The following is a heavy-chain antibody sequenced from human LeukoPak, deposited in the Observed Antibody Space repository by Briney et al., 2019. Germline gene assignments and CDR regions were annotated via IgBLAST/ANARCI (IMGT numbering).Heavy chain of an antibody. CDR2: ISYDGSSK. Sequence: GGSLRLSCAASGFTFSTYAMHWVRQAPGKGLEWVAVISYDGSSKYYADSVKGRFTIPRDNSKNTLYLQMNSLRAEDTAVYYCARARSSYGYGDAFDIWGQGTMVTVSS. J-gene: IGHJ3*02. D-gene: IGHD5-18*01. V-gene: IGHV3-30*04. CDR3: ARARSSYGYGDAFDI. CDR1: GFTFSTYA.